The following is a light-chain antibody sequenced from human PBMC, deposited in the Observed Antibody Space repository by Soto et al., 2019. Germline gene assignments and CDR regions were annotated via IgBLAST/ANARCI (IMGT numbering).Light chain of an antibody. CDR1: QNVGSW. Sequence: DIQMTQSPSTLSASVGDRVTITCRASQNVGSWLAWYQQKPGKAPKLLIYKASNLESGVPSRFSGSGSGTEFTLTISSLQPDDFAIYSCQQYNRFYTFGQGTKLEIK. V-gene: IGKV1-5*03. CDR3: QQYNRFYT. J-gene: IGKJ2*01. CDR2: KAS.